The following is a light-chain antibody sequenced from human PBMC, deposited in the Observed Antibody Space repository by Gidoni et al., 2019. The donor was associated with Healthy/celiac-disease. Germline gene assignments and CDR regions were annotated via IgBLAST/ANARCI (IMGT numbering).Light chain of an antibody. V-gene: IGLV3-19*01. J-gene: IGLJ3*02. CDR1: SLRSYY. CDR2: GKN. CDR3: NSRDSSGNHPWV. Sequence: SSELTQDPAVSVALGQTVRITCQGDSLRSYYASWYQQNPGQAPVLVIYGKNHRPSGIPDRFSGSSSGNTASLTITGAQAEDEADYYCNSRDSSGNHPWVFGGGTKLTVL.